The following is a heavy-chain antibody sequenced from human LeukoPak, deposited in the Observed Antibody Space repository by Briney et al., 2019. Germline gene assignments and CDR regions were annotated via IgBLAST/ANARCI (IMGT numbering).Heavy chain of an antibody. CDR1: GFTLSSYA. CDR3: AKACGNEVSGGNRFFDY. V-gene: IGHV3-23*01. J-gene: IGHJ4*02. Sequence: SGGSLRLSCAASGFTLSSYAMSWVRQAPGKGLEWVSALSISGDNTYYTDSVKGRFTISRDSSTNTLYLQMNSLRVDDTAVYYCAKACGNEVSGGNRFFDYWGQGSLVTVSS. D-gene: IGHD4-23*01. CDR2: LSISGDNT.